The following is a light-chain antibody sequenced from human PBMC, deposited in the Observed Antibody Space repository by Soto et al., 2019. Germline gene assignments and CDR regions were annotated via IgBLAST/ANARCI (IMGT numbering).Light chain of an antibody. CDR2: GAS. J-gene: IGKJ4*01. CDR1: RSVRNK. Sequence: TVITQAPDTLSVSPGESATLSCRASRSVRNKLAWCQQKSGPAPRLLIYGASTRASGIPTRLSGSGSGTDFTLTISSLEPEDFAVYYCHLRSNWPTFGAGTKVDIK. CDR3: HLRSNWPT. V-gene: IGKV3-11*01.